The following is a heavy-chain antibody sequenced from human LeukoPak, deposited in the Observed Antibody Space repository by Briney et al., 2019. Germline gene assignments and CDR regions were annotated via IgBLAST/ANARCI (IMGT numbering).Heavy chain of an antibody. V-gene: IGHV3-30*12. CDR1: GFTFSSYG. J-gene: IGHJ4*02. Sequence: GGSLRLSCAASGFTFSSYGMHWVRQAPGKGLEWVAVISYDGSNKYYADSVKGRFTISRDNSKNTLYLQMNSLRAEDTAVYYCARDRGTMVRVNDYYFDYWGQGTLVTVSS. CDR3: ARDRGTMVRVNDYYFDY. D-gene: IGHD3-10*01. CDR2: ISYDGSNK.